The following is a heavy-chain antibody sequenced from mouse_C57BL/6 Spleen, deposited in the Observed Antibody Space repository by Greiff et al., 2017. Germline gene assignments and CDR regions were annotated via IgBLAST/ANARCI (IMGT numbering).Heavy chain of an antibody. CDR1: GYSITSGYY. J-gene: IGHJ3*01. CDR3: ASQKYYYGRVPAWFAY. Sequence: EVKLQQSGPGLVKPSQSLSLTCSVTGYSITSGYYWNWIRQFPGNKLEWMGYISYDGSNNYNPSLKNRISITRDTSKNQFFLKLNSVTTEDTATYYCASQKYYYGRVPAWFAYWGQGTLVTVSA. V-gene: IGHV3-6*01. CDR2: ISYDGSN. D-gene: IGHD1-1*01.